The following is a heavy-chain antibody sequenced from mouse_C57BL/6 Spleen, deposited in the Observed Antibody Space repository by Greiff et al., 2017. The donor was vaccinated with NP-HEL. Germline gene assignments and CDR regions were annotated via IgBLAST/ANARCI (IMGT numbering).Heavy chain of an antibody. J-gene: IGHJ2*01. D-gene: IGHD1-1*01. V-gene: IGHV1-55*01. Sequence: QVQLQQPGAELVKPGASVKMSCKASGYTFTSYWITWVKQRPGQGLEWIGDIYPGSGSTTYNEKFKSKATLTVDTSSSTAYMQLSSLTSEDSAVYYCARVDIWYYGSSPFDDWGQGTTLTVSS. CDR2: IYPGSGST. CDR1: GYTFTSYW. CDR3: ARVDIWYYGSSPFDD.